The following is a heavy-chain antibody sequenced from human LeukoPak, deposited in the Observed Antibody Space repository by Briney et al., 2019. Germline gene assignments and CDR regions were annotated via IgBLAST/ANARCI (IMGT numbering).Heavy chain of an antibody. D-gene: IGHD3-22*01. CDR1: GYTFTTYG. J-gene: IGHJ4*02. CDR2: ISTYNGNT. Sequence: ASVKVSCKASGYTFTTYGISWVRQAPGQGLEWMGWISTYNGNTNYAQRFQGRVTMTTDTSTSTAYMELRSLRSDDTAVYYCVRDSLAFYDGSNSYGFFDYWGQGTLVTVSS. V-gene: IGHV1-18*01. CDR3: VRDSLAFYDGSNSYGFFDY.